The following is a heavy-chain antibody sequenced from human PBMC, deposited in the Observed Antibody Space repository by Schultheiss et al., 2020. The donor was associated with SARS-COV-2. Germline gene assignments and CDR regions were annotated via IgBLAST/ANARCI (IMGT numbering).Heavy chain of an antibody. V-gene: IGHV4-59*12. J-gene: IGHJ4*02. CDR3: ARGLYYYDSSGYYYFDY. Sequence: SQTLSLTCTVSGGSISSYYWSWIRQPPGKGLEWIGSIYYSGSTNYNPSLKSRVTISVDTSKNQFSLKLSSVTAADTAVYYCARGLYYYDSSGYYYFDYWGQGTLVTVSS. CDR2: IYYSGST. CDR1: GGSISSYY. D-gene: IGHD3-22*01.